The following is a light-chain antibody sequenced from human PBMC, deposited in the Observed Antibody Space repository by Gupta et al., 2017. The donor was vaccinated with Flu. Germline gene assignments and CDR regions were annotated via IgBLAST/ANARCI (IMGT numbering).Light chain of an antibody. J-gene: IGKJ2*01. CDR3: QQDDSIPHT. CDR1: QSVFYSSNNKNY. V-gene: IGKV4-1*01. Sequence: DIVMTQSPDSLAVSLGERATINCKSSQSVFYSSNNKNYLAWYQHKPGQPPKLLIYWASTRESGVPDRFSGSGSGTDFTLTISSLQAEDVAVYYCQQDDSIPHTFGQGTKVEIK. CDR2: WAS.